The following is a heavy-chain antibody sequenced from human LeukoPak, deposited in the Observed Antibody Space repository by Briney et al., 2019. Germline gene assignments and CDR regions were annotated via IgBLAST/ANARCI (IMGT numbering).Heavy chain of an antibody. CDR1: GFTFTSYS. CDR2: ISTSSSYI. J-gene: IGHJ6*04. Sequence: GGSLRLSCAASGFTFTSYSMNWVRQAAGQGLEWVSSISTSSSYIYYADSVQGRFTISRDNAKNSLYLQMNSLRAEDTAVYYCARAKRTGTTEYGMDVWGKGTTVTVSS. CDR3: ARAKRTGTTEYGMDV. D-gene: IGHD1-1*01. V-gene: IGHV3-21*01.